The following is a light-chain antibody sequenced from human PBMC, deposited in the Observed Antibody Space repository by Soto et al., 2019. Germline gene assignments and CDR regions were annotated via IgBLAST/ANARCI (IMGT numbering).Light chain of an antibody. V-gene: IGLV2-14*03. CDR1: SSDVGAYNY. Sequence: QSVLTQPASVSGSPGQSITISCTGTSSDVGAYNYVSWYQQHPGKAPKLMIFDVSNRPSGVSNRFSGSKSGNTASLTISGLQAEDEADYYCSSYTSSSIVVFGGGTKVTAL. CDR2: DVS. J-gene: IGLJ2*01. CDR3: SSYTSSSIVV.